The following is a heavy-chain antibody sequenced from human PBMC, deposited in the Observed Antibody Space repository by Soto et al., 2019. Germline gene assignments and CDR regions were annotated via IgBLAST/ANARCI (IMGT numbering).Heavy chain of an antibody. V-gene: IGHV1-18*01. CDR3: ARLASASMVRGVIRVLDY. CDR1: GYTFTSYG. D-gene: IGHD3-10*01. CDR2: ISAYNGNT. J-gene: IGHJ4*02. Sequence: QVQLVQSGAEVKKPGASVKVSCKASGYTFTSYGISWVRQAPGQGLEWMGWISAYNGNTNYAQKLQGRVTMTTDTSTSTAYMELRSLRSDDTAVYYCARLASASMVRGVIRVLDYWGQGTLVTVSS.